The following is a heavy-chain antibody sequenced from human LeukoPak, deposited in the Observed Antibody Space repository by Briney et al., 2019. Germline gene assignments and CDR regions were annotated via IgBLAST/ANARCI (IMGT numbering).Heavy chain of an antibody. J-gene: IGHJ4*02. CDR2: ISSNGGST. CDR1: GFTFSSYA. Sequence: PGGSLRLSCSASGFTFSSYAMHWVRQAPGKGLEYVSAISSNGGSTYYADSVKGRFTISRDNSKNTLYLQMSSLRAEDTAVYYCARGSSSWPDYWGQGTLVTVSS. V-gene: IGHV3-64D*06. CDR3: ARGSSSWPDY. D-gene: IGHD6-13*01.